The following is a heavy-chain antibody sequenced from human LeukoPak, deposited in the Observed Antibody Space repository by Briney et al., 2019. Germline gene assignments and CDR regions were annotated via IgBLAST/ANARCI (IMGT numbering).Heavy chain of an antibody. J-gene: IGHJ4*02. CDR3: AKDYAVGSIDY. CDR1: GFTFSSYG. Sequence: GGSLRLSCAASGFTFSSYGMGWVRQAPGKGLEWVSDISGSGIRRDYADSVKGRFTISRDNSKNTVSLQMESLRAEVTALYYCAKDYAVGSIDYWGQGTLVTVSS. CDR2: ISGSGIRR. V-gene: IGHV3-23*01. D-gene: IGHD3-16*01.